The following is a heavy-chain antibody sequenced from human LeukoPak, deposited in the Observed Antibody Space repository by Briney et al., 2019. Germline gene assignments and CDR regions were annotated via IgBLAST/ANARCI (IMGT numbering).Heavy chain of an antibody. J-gene: IGHJ6*04. Sequence: SQTLSLTCTVSGSSMSSGDYYWSWIRQPPGKGLEWIGYIYYSGSTYDNPSLKSRVTISVDTSKNQFSLKLSSVTAADTAVYYCASHLVVPAAMDNYYGMDVWGKGTTVTVSS. V-gene: IGHV4-30-4*01. CDR1: GSSMSSGDYY. D-gene: IGHD2-2*01. CDR3: ASHLVVPAAMDNYYGMDV. CDR2: IYYSGST.